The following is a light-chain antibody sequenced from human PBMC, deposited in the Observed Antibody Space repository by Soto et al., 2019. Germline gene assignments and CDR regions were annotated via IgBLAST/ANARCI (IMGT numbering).Light chain of an antibody. CDR1: LSVLYSSNNKNY. CDR3: QQYYSDPPT. Sequence: DIVMTQSPDSLTVSRGERAAVNCKSSLSVLYSSNNKNYLAWYQQRPGQPPKLLIYWASTRESGVPERFSGSGSGTNFTLTITNLQAEDVPVYYCQQYYSDPPTFGQGTKLEIK. J-gene: IGKJ2*01. CDR2: WAS. V-gene: IGKV4-1*01.